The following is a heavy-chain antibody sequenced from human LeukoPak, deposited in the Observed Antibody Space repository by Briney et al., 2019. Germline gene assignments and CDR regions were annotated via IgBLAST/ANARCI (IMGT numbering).Heavy chain of an antibody. D-gene: IGHD6-13*01. V-gene: IGHV4-59*01. CDR1: GGSISSDY. CDR2: IYYSGST. CDR3: ARDLFTAAGTDY. J-gene: IGHJ4*02. Sequence: SETLSLTCTVSGGSISSDYWSWIRQPPGKGLEWIGYIYYSGSTNYNPSLKSRVTISVDTSKNQFSLKLSSVTAADTAVYYCARDLFTAAGTDYWGQGTLVTVSS.